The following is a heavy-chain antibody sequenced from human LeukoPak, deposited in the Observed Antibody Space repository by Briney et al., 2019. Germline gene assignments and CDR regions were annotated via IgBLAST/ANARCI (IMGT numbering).Heavy chain of an antibody. Sequence: ASVKVSCKASGYTFTGYYMHWVRQAPGQGLEWMGWINPNSGGTNYAQKFQGRVTMTRDTSISTAYMELSRLRSDDTAVYYCARGDYYDSSGYSPRFDPWGQGTLVTVSS. CDR3: ARGDYYDSSGYSPRFDP. V-gene: IGHV1-2*02. CDR1: GYTFTGYY. J-gene: IGHJ5*02. CDR2: INPNSGGT. D-gene: IGHD3-22*01.